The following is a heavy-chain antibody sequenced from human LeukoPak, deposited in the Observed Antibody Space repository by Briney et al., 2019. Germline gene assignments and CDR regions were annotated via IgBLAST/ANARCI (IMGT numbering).Heavy chain of an antibody. CDR1: GYTFTGYY. J-gene: IGHJ4*02. Sequence: ASVKVSCKASGYTFTGYYMHWVRQAPGQGLEWMGRINPNSGGTNYAQKFQGRVTMTRDTSISTAYMELSRLRSDDTAVYYCASYKGWSSTWVFDYWGQGTLVTVSS. V-gene: IGHV1-2*06. CDR2: INPNSGGT. D-gene: IGHD2-15*01. CDR3: ASYKGWSSTWVFDY.